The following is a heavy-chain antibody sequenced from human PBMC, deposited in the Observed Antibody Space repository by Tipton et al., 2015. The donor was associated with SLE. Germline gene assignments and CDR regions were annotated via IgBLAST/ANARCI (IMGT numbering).Heavy chain of an antibody. Sequence: SLRLSCAASGFTFSSYGMHWVRQAPGKGLEWVAFIRYDGSNKYYADSVKGRFTISRDNSKNTLYLQMNSLRAEDTAVYYCAKDQGSSGSLDYWGQGTLVTVSS. D-gene: IGHD6-19*01. CDR1: GFTFSSYG. CDR3: AKDQGSSGSLDY. V-gene: IGHV3-30*02. CDR2: IRYDGSNK. J-gene: IGHJ4*02.